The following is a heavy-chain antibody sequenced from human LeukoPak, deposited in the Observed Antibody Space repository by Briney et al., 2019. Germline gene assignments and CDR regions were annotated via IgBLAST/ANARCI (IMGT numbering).Heavy chain of an antibody. CDR1: GYTLTELS. CDR2: FDPEDGET. Sequence: ASVKVSCKVSGYTLTELSMHWVRLAPGKGLEWMGGFDPEDGETIYAQKFQGRVTMTEDTSTDTAYMELSSLRSEDTAVYYCAVDSYGYGFFDYWGQGTLVTVSS. J-gene: IGHJ4*02. CDR3: AVDSYGYGFFDY. D-gene: IGHD5-18*01. V-gene: IGHV1-24*01.